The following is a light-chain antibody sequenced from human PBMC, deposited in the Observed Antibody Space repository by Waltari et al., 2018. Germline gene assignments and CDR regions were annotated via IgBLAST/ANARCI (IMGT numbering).Light chain of an antibody. Sequence: QSVLTQPPSASGTPGQRVTISCSGSSSNIGSPTVNWYQQLPGTAPKLLIYSNNQRPSGVPDRFSGSKSGTSASLAISGLQSEDEADYYCAAWDDSLNGSWVFGGGTKLTVL. CDR2: SNN. V-gene: IGLV1-44*01. CDR3: AAWDDSLNGSWV. J-gene: IGLJ3*02. CDR1: SSNIGSPT.